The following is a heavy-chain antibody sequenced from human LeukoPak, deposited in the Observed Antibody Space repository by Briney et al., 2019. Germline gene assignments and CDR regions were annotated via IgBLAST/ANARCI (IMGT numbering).Heavy chain of an antibody. J-gene: IGHJ3*02. D-gene: IGHD3-9*01. V-gene: IGHV3-21*01. CDR1: GFTFSSYS. CDR3: ARGGLRYHDAFDI. CDR2: ISSSSSYI. Sequence: PGGSLRLSCAASGFTFSSYSMNWVRQAPGKGLEWVSSISSSSSYIYYADSVKGRFTISRDNAKNSLYLQMNSLRAEDTAVYYCARGGLRYHDAFDIWGQGTMVTVSS.